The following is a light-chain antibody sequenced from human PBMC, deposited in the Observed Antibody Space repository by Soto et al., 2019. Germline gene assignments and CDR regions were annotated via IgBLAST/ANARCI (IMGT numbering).Light chain of an antibody. V-gene: IGKV3-15*01. CDR3: QQYYNWPPYT. CDR2: GAS. J-gene: IGKJ2*01. Sequence: EIVMTQSPATLSVSPGERATLSCRASQSVSSNLAWYQQKPGQAPRLLMYGASTRATGIPARFSGSGSGTEFTLTISSLQSEDLAVYFCQQYYNWPPYTFGQGTKLEIK. CDR1: QSVSSN.